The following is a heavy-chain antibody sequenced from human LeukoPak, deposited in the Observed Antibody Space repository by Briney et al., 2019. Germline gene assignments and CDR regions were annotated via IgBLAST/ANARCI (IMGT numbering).Heavy chain of an antibody. CDR3: ARDLDSSSYYFDY. CDR2: IYSGGST. J-gene: IGHJ4*02. D-gene: IGHD6-13*01. Sequence: GGSLRLSCAASGFTVSSNYMSWVRQAPGKGLEWVSVIYSGGSTYYADSVKGRFTISRDNSKNTLYLQMNSLRAEDTAVYYCARDLDSSSYYFDYWGQGTLVTVSS. CDR1: GFTVSSNY. V-gene: IGHV3-66*01.